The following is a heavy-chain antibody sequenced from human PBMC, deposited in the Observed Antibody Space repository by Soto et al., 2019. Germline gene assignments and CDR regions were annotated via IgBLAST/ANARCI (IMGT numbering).Heavy chain of an antibody. CDR1: GGTFKNFA. CDR3: AIQDGGVVY. J-gene: IGHJ4*02. CDR2: SIPTSATA. D-gene: IGHD3-16*01. Sequence: AASVKVSCKAFGGTFKNFAFNWVWQVPGQGLEWMGGSIPTSATANYAQKFQGRLTLSADESTRTAYMELNSLTSDDTGIYYCAIQDGGVVYWGQGTLVTVSS. V-gene: IGHV1-69*13.